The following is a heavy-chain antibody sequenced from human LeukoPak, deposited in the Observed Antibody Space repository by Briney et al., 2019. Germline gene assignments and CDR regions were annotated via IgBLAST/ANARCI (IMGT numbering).Heavy chain of an antibody. D-gene: IGHD2-15*01. Sequence: SETLSLTCAVSGYSISSGYYWGWIRQPPGKGLEWIGSIYHSGDTYYNPSLTSRITISVDTSKNQFSLKLNSVTAADTAVYYCARQGYCSGGTCYRYFDYWGQGTLVTVSS. V-gene: IGHV4-38-2*01. J-gene: IGHJ4*02. CDR2: IYHSGDT. CDR1: GYSISSGYY. CDR3: ARQGYCSGGTCYRYFDY.